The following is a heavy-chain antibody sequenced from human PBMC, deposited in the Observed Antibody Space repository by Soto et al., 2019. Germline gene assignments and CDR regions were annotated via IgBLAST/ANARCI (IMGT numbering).Heavy chain of an antibody. CDR1: GFTFSKYA. V-gene: IGHV3-23*01. CDR3: SQEAGHADGMWLLVS. Sequence: GGSLRLSCAASGFTFSKYAMMWVRQAPGKGLEWVSGILGSGGTYHDDSVRGRFTISKDNFKNTLYLQMNSLRAEDTAVYYCSQEAGHADGMWLLVSRGPGTLLTVSS. D-gene: IGHD2-15*01. CDR2: ILGSGGT. J-gene: IGHJ4*02.